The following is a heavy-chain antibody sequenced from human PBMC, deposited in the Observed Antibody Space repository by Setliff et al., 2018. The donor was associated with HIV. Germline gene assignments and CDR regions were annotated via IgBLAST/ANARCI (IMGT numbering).Heavy chain of an antibody. Sequence: KPSETLSLTCTVSGGSLSSSTSYWGWIRQPPGEGLEWIGSFFYGGSTHYNPSLESRLTIPVDTSKNQFSLKLRSVTAADTAVYFCARHRFMIEVVTLNWFDPWGQGTQVTVSS. J-gene: IGHJ5*02. D-gene: IGHD3-22*01. CDR1: GGSLSSSTSY. V-gene: IGHV4-39*01. CDR3: ARHRFMIEVVTLNWFDP. CDR2: FFYGGST.